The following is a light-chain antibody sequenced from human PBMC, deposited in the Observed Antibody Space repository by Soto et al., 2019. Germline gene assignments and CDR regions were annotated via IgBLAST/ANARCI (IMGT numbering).Light chain of an antibody. V-gene: IGLV1-44*01. CDR3: AAWDDSLNGAV. CDR1: SSNIGSHT. CDR2: GIN. J-gene: IGLJ7*01. Sequence: QSVLTQPPSASGTPGQRVTISCSGRSSNIGSHTVNWYQQLPGTAPKLLIYGINQRPSGVPDRFSGSKSGTSASLAISGLQSEDEADHYCAAWDDSLNGAVFGGGTQLTVL.